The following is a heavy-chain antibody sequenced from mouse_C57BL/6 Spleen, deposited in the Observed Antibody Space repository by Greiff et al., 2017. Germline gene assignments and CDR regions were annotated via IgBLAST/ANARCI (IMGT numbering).Heavy chain of an antibody. CDR2: IYPGDGDT. V-gene: IGHV1-82*01. CDR3: AKYDYDANYYAMDY. CDR1: GYAFSSSW. D-gene: IGHD2-4*01. J-gene: IGHJ4*01. Sequence: VQLVESGPELVKPGASVKISCKASGYAFSSSWMNWVKQRPGKGLEWIGRIYPGDGDTNYNGKFKGKATLTADKSSSTAYMQLSSLTSEDSAVYFCAKYDYDANYYAMDYWGQGTSVTVSS.